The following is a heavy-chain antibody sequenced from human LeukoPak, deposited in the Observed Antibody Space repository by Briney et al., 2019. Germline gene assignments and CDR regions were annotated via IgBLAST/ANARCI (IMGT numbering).Heavy chain of an antibody. Sequence: GASVKVSCKVSGYTLTELSMHWVRQAPGKGLEWMGGCDPEDGETIYAQKFQGRVTMTEDTSTDTAYMELSSLRSEDTAVYYCATDRYYYDSSGYYREVDYWGQGTLVTVSS. CDR3: ATDRYYYDSSGYYREVDY. CDR2: CDPEDGET. V-gene: IGHV1-24*01. CDR1: GYTLTELS. D-gene: IGHD3-22*01. J-gene: IGHJ4*02.